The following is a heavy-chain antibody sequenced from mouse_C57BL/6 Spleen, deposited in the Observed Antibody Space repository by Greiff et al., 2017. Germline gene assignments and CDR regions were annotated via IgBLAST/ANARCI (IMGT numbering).Heavy chain of an antibody. CDR1: GYAFSSSW. CDR3: ARTAQAPFDD. Sequence: QVQLQQSGPELVKPGASVKISCKASGYAFSSSWMNRVKQRPGKGLEWIGRIYPGDGDTNYNGKFKGKATLTADKSSSTAYMQLSSLTSEDSAVYFCARTAQAPFDDWGQGTTLTVSS. J-gene: IGHJ2*01. CDR2: IYPGDGDT. V-gene: IGHV1-82*01. D-gene: IGHD3-2*02.